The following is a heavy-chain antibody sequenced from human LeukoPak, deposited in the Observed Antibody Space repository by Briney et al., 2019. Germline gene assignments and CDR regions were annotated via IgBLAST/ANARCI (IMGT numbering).Heavy chain of an antibody. CDR1: GGSISSSSYY. Sequence: SETLSLTCTVSGGSISSSSYYWGWIRQPPGKGLEWIGSIYYSGSTYYNPSLKSRVTISVDTSKNQFSLKLSSVTAADTAVYYCARHSRITMIVVVISGAFDIWGQGTIVTVSS. CDR3: ARHSRITMIVVVISGAFDI. J-gene: IGHJ3*02. D-gene: IGHD3-22*01. CDR2: IYYSGST. V-gene: IGHV4-39*01.